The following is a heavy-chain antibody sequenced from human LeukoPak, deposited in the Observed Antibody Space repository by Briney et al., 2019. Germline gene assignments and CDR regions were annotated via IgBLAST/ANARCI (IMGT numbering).Heavy chain of an antibody. Sequence: GGSLRLSCAASGFTFSSYAMHWVRQAPGKGLEWVAVISYDGSTKYYADSVKGRFTISRDNSKYTLYLQMNSLRAEDTAVYYCARDRSSHLPRYDSSGYFYVPSYYFDYWGQGTLVTVSS. CDR3: ARDRSSHLPRYDSSGYFYVPSYYFDY. V-gene: IGHV3-30-3*01. CDR2: ISYDGSTK. CDR1: GFTFSSYA. D-gene: IGHD3-22*01. J-gene: IGHJ4*02.